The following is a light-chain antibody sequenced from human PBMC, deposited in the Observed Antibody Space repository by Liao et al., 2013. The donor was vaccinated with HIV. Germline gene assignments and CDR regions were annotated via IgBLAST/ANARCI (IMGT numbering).Light chain of an antibody. J-gene: IGLJ1*01. CDR3: QVWDSSSDHYV. Sequence: SYELTQPPSVSVSPGQTARITCSGDALPKQYAYWYQQKPGQAPVLLIYKDSERPSGIPERFSGSSSGNTATLTISRVEAGDEADYYCQVWDSSSDHYVFGIGTKVTVL. CDR1: ALPKQY. V-gene: IGLV3-25*02. CDR2: KDS.